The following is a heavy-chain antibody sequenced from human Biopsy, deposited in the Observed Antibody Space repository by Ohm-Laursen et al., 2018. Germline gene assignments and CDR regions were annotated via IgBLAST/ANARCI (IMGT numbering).Heavy chain of an antibody. CDR1: VGSFSGYY. CDR3: ARAGTAINGNSLGFDP. CDR2: INHSGST. V-gene: IGHV4-34*01. J-gene: IGHJ5*02. D-gene: IGHD1-20*01. Sequence: SETLSLTCAVYVGSFSGYYWTWIRQPPGKGLEWIGEINHSGSTNYNPSLKSRVSIPVDTSKNQFSLKLNSVTAADTAVYYCARAGTAINGNSLGFDPWGQGTLVTVSS.